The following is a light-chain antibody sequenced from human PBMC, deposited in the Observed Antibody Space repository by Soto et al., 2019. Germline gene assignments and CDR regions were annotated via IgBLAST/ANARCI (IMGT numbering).Light chain of an antibody. V-gene: IGKV3-20*01. CDR1: QSVSSSY. J-gene: IGKJ4*01. Sequence: EIVLTQSPGTLSLSPGERATLSCRASQSVSSSYLAWYQQKPGQAPRLQIYGASIMATGIPDRFSGSGSVTDLTLTISRLEPEFFAVYYWQQYRPFVGGTKVEIK. CDR2: GAS. CDR3: QQYRP.